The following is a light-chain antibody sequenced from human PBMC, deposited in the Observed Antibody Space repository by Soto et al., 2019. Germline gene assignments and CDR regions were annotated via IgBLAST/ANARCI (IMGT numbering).Light chain of an antibody. CDR1: SSNIGAGYD. V-gene: IGLV1-40*01. CDR2: GNS. J-gene: IGLJ3*02. CDR3: QSNDSSLRGE. Sequence: QSVLTQPPSVSGAPGQRVTISCTGSSSNIGAGYDVHWYQQFPGTAPKLLIYGNSNRPSGVPDRFSGSKSGTSASLAITGLQAEDEADYYCQSNDSSLRGEFGGGTKLTVL.